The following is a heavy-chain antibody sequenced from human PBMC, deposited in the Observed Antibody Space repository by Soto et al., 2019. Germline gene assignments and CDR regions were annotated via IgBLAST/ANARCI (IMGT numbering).Heavy chain of an antibody. Sequence: PSETLSLTCTVSVGSISSGDYYWSWIRQPPGKGLEWIGYIYYSGSTYYNPSLKSRVTISVDTSKNQFSLKLSSVTAADTAVYYCARDLGRYYDSSGYPAGVDPWGQGTLVTVSS. J-gene: IGHJ5*02. CDR1: VGSISSGDYY. D-gene: IGHD3-22*01. CDR2: IYYSGST. V-gene: IGHV4-30-4*01. CDR3: ARDLGRYYDSSGYPAGVDP.